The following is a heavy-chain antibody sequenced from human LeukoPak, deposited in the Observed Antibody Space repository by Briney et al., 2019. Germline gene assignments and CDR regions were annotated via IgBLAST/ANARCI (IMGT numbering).Heavy chain of an antibody. CDR2: MYYSGDT. J-gene: IGHJ4*02. D-gene: IGHD3-22*01. V-gene: IGHV4-39*01. CDR3: ARLRATLTVVVTLFDS. CDR1: GGSISNGPYY. Sequence: PSETLSLTCTVSGGSISNGPYYWGWIRQPPGKGLEWIGSMYYSGDTYYKPSLQSRVTISGDPSKNQFSLKLSSVTAADTAVYYCARLRATLTVVVTLFDSWGQGTLVTVSS.